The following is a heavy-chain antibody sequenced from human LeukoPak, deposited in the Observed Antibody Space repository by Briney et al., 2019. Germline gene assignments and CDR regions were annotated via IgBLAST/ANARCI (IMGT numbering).Heavy chain of an antibody. CDR3: AKESEEEQLLGEASFDH. CDR1: GFTVSSNY. D-gene: IGHD2-2*01. CDR2: IYSGGST. Sequence: SGGSLRLSCAVSGFTVSSNYMSWVRQAPGKGLEWVSVIYSGGSTYYADSVKGRFTISRDSSKNTLYLQMNSLRAEDTAVYYCAKESEEEQLLGEASFDHWGRGTSVAVSS. J-gene: IGHJ2*01. V-gene: IGHV3-66*01.